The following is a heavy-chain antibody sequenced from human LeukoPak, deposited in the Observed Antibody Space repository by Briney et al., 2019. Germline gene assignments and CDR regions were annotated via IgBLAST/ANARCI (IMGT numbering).Heavy chain of an antibody. CDR3: AKGAYSSSWYGEIDY. D-gene: IGHD6-13*01. J-gene: IGHJ4*02. CDR1: GFTVSSNY. V-gene: IGHV3-33*06. Sequence: GGSLRLSCAASGFTVSSNYMSWVRQAPGKGLEWVAAIWYDGSNKYYADSVKGRFTISRDNSKNTLYLQMNSLRAEDTAVYYCAKGAYSSSWYGEIDYWGQGTLVTVSS. CDR2: IWYDGSNK.